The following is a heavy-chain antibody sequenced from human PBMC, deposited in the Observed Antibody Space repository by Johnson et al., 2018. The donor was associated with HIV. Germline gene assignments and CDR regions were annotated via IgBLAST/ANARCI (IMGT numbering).Heavy chain of an antibody. CDR1: GFTFDDYA. CDR2: ISWNSGII. V-gene: IGHV3-9*01. J-gene: IGHJ3*02. D-gene: IGHD6-19*01. CDR3: AKDRLAVASPGEAFEI. Sequence: VQLVESGGGLVQPGRSLRLSCAASGFTFDDYAMHWVRQAPGKGLEWVSGISWNSGIIGYADSVKGRFPISRDNAKKSLYLQMNSLRAEDTALYYCAKDRLAVASPGEAFEIWGQGTMVTVSS.